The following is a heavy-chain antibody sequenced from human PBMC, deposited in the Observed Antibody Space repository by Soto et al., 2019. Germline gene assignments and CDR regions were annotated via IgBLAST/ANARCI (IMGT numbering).Heavy chain of an antibody. D-gene: IGHD6-13*01. CDR2: IIPIFDTA. J-gene: IGHJ6*02. CDR3: ARGDGSSWSRGYYGMDV. Sequence: GASVKVSCKASGGTFSSYAISWLRQAPGQGLEWMGGIIPIFDTANYAQKSQGRVTITADESTSTAYMELSSLRSEDTAVYYCARGDGSSWSRGYYGMDVWGQGTTVTVSS. CDR1: GGTFSSYA. V-gene: IGHV1-69*13.